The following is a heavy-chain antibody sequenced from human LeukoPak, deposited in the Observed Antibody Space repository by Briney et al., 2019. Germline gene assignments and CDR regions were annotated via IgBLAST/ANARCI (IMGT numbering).Heavy chain of an antibody. CDR3: ATGASKVTTDFANY. D-gene: IGHD4-17*01. CDR1: GYSFTNYW. J-gene: IGHJ4*02. CDR2: IDPRDSYT. Sequence: GESLTISCEGSGYSFTNYWISWVRQMPGKGLEWMGRIDPRDSYTKYSPSFEGHVTISVDKFISTAFLQWNSLKASDSAMYYCATGASKVTTDFANYWGQGTQVAVSS. V-gene: IGHV5-10-1*01.